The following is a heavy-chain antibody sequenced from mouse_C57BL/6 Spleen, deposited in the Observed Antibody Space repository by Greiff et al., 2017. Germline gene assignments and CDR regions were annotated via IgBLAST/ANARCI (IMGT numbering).Heavy chain of an antibody. CDR3: AREGYYYGSIYAMDY. V-gene: IGHV1-55*01. Sequence: QVQLKQPGAELVKPGASVKMSCKASGYTFTSCWITWVKQRPGQGLEWIGDIYPGSGSTNYNEKFKSKATLTVDTSSSTAYMQLSSLTSEDSAVYYCAREGYYYGSIYAMDYWGQGTSVTVSS. CDR2: IYPGSGST. CDR1: GYTFTSCW. D-gene: IGHD1-1*01. J-gene: IGHJ4*01.